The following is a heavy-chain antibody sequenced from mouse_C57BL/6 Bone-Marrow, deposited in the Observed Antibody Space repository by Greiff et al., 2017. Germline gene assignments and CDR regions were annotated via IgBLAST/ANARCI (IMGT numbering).Heavy chain of an antibody. Sequence: VQLQQSGAELVKPGASVKMSCKASGYTFTTYPLEWMKQNHGKSLEWIGNFHPYNDDTKYNEKFKGKATLTVEKSSSTVYLEIRRLPSDDSAVYYCARGGNFGGYYFDAWGQGTTLTVSS. V-gene: IGHV1-47*01. J-gene: IGHJ2*01. CDR3: ARGGNFGGYYFDA. CDR2: FHPYNDDT. CDR1: GYTFTTYP. D-gene: IGHD1-1*02.